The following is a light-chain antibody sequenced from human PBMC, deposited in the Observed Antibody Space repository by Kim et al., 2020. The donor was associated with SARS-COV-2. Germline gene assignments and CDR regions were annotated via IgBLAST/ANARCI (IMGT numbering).Light chain of an antibody. J-gene: IGLJ3*02. Sequence: PGGTLTLPCGSSTGGVTSDHYPFWLQQKPGQAPRTLIYDTNNKHSWAPARFSGSLLGGKAALTLSAAQPEDEADYYCFLSYSGARVFGGGTQLTVL. CDR3: FLSYSGARV. CDR1: TGGVTSDHY. V-gene: IGLV7-46*01. CDR2: DTN.